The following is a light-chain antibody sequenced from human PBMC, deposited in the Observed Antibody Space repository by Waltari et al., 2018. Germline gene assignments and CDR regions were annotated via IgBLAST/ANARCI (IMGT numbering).Light chain of an antibody. CDR3: IARDSGGTGVI. Sequence: SSELTQDPAVSVALGQTVTLLSHRDSLYIYSSLWYQQKAGHAPVLVMYAETERPSRIPDRFSGSSSGDTTSLTITGAQAEDEADYYCIARDSGGTGVIFGGGTKLTVL. CDR2: AET. J-gene: IGLJ2*01. V-gene: IGLV3-19*01. CDR1: SLYIYS.